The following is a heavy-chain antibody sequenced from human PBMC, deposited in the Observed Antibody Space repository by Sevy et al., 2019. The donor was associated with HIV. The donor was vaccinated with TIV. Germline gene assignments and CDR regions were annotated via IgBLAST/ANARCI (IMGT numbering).Heavy chain of an antibody. CDR2: ISYDGSNK. V-gene: IGHV3-30*18. J-gene: IGHJ6*02. D-gene: IGHD2-2*01. CDR1: GFTFSSYG. Sequence: GGSLRLSCAASGFTFSSYGMHWVRQAPGKGLEWVAVISYDGSNKYYADSVKGRFTISRDNSKKTLYLQMNSLRAGDTAVYYCAKEESVVVVPAAMDRYGMDVWGQGTTVTVSS. CDR3: AKEESVVVVPAAMDRYGMDV.